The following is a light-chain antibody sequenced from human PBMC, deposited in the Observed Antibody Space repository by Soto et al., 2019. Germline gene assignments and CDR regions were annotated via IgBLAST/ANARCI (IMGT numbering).Light chain of an antibody. J-gene: IGLJ1*01. CDR3: SSYTSSSTLYV. CDR1: SSDVGGYNY. V-gene: IGLV2-14*01. CDR2: EVS. Sequence: LTQPASVSGSPGQSITISCTGTSSDVGGYNYVSWYQHHPGKAPKLMIYEVSNRPSGVSTRFSGSKSGNTASLTISGLQAEDEADYYCSSYTSSSTLYVFGTGTKVTVL.